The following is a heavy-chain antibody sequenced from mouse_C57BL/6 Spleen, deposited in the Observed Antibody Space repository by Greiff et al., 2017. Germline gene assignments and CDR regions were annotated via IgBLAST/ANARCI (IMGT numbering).Heavy chain of an antibody. Sequence: QVQLQQSGAELVRPGTSVKVSCKASGYAFTNYLIEWVKQRPGQGLEWIGVINPGSGGTNYNEKFKGKATLTADKSSSTAYMQLSSLRSEDSAVYFCARKELGGGYWYFDVWGTGTTVTVSS. CDR2: INPGSGGT. CDR1: GYAFTNYL. J-gene: IGHJ1*03. V-gene: IGHV1-54*01. CDR3: ARKELGGGYWYFDV. D-gene: IGHD3-3*01.